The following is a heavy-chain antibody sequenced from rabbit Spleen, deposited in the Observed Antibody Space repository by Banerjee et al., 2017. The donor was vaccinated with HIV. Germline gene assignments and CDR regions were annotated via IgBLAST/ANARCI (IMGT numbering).Heavy chain of an antibody. V-gene: IGHV1S40*01. CDR2: IAGSSSGFT. D-gene: IGHD6-1*01. J-gene: IGHJ4*01. Sequence: QSLEESGGGLVKPGASLTLTCTASGVSFSSNHYMCWVRQAPGKGLEWISCIAGSSSGFTYSATWAKGRFTISKASSTTVTLQMTTLTAVDTATYFCARNAYAGYAYPSFNLWGQGTLVTVS. CDR1: GVSFSSNHY. CDR3: ARNAYAGYAYPSFNL.